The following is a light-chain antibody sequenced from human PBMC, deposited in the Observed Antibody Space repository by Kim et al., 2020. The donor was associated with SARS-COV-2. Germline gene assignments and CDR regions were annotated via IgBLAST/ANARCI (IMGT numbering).Light chain of an antibody. Sequence: PGETAPPSCRASQIIGVSVAGDQHNPGQAPGLIIYDASNRATGIPERFSGSGSGTDFTLTISSLELEDFAIYYCQQRNNGPPAVTFGGGTKVDI. CDR3: QQRNNGPPAVT. V-gene: IGKV3-11*01. CDR1: QIIGVS. J-gene: IGKJ4*01. CDR2: DAS.